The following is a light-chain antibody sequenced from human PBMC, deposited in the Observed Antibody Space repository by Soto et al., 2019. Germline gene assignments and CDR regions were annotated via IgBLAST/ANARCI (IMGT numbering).Light chain of an antibody. V-gene: IGKV1-39*01. CDR2: AAS. J-gene: IGKJ1*01. CDR1: QSISSY. Sequence: IQRPQSPSSLSASVGDRVTITCRASQSISSYLYWYQQKPGKAPKLLIYAASSLQSGVRSRFSGSGSGTDFTLTISSLQPEDFTTYYCQQSYSTPRTFGQGTKVDIK. CDR3: QQSYSTPRT.